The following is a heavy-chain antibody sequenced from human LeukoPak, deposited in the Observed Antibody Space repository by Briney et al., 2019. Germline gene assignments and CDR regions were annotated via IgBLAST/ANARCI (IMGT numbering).Heavy chain of an antibody. V-gene: IGHV1-8*03. J-gene: IGHJ6*03. Sequence: ASVKVSCKASGYTFTGYYMHWVRQAPGQGLEWMGWINPNSGNTGYAQKFQGRVTITRNTSISTAYMELSSLRSEDTAVYYCARAGGWPDSYYYYYYMDVWGKGTTVTVSS. CDR1: GYTFTGYY. CDR2: INPNSGNT. D-gene: IGHD6-19*01. CDR3: ARAGGWPDSYYYYYYMDV.